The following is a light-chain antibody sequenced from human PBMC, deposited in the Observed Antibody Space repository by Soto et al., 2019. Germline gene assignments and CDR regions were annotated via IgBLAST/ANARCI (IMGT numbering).Light chain of an antibody. CDR1: QSLLYKSNNKNS. V-gene: IGKV4-1*01. J-gene: IGKJ2*01. Sequence: DIVMTQSPDSLPVSLGERATINCKSSQSLLYKSNNKNSLAWYQQKPGQPPQLLIYWTSTRESGVPDRFTGSGSGTDFTLTINSLRAEDVAVYYCQQYYDIPYTFGQGTKLEIK. CDR2: WTS. CDR3: QQYYDIPYT.